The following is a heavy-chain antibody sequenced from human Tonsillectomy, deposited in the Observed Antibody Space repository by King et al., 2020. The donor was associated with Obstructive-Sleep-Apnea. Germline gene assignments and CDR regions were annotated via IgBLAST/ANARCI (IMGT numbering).Heavy chain of an antibody. Sequence: QLVQSGGGLVKPGGSLRLSCAASGFTFSSYSMNWVRQAPGKGLECGSSISSSSSYIYYADSVKGRFTISRYNAKNSLYLQMNSLRAEDTAVCYCERDLVVVPAAPLYYYYYGMDVWGQGTTVTVSS. CDR3: ERDLVVVPAAPLYYYYYGMDV. CDR2: ISSSSSYI. V-gene: IGHV3-21*01. J-gene: IGHJ6*02. CDR1: GFTFSSYS. D-gene: IGHD2-2*01.